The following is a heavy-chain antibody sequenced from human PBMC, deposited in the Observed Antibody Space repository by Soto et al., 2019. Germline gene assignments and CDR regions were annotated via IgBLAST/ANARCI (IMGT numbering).Heavy chain of an antibody. CDR1: GGSISSGDYY. V-gene: IGHV4-30-4*01. Sequence: QVQLQESGPGLVKPSQTLSLTCTVSGGSISSGDYYWSWIRQPPGKGLEWIGYIYYSGSTYYNPSLKSRVTISVDTSKNQFSLKLSSVTAADTAVYYCARGPAWIQLWFESGPLTYNWFDPWGQGTLVTVSS. D-gene: IGHD5-18*01. J-gene: IGHJ5*02. CDR3: ARGPAWIQLWFESGPLTYNWFDP. CDR2: IYYSGST.